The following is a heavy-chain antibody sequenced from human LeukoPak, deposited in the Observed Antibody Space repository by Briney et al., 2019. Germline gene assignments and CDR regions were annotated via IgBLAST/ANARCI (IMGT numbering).Heavy chain of an antibody. CDR2: ISAYNDNT. Sequence: ASVKVSCKASGYSFTRYGITWVRQAPGQGLEWMGWISAYNDNTNYAQKLQGRVTLTTDTSTSTAYMELRSLRSDDTAVYCCAREGYCSGGTCYSTMNWFDPWGQGTLVTVSS. V-gene: IGHV1-18*01. J-gene: IGHJ5*02. D-gene: IGHD2-15*01. CDR3: AREGYCSGGTCYSTMNWFDP. CDR1: GYSFTRYG.